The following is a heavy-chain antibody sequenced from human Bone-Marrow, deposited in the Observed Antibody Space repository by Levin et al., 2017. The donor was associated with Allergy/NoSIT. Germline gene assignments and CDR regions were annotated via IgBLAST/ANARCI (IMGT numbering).Heavy chain of an antibody. CDR1: GFTFSNYN. V-gene: IGHV3-21*01. D-gene: IGHD2-21*01. CDR3: ARWGPSISNIAVVIATADAFDI. CDR2: ISSTSSYI. J-gene: IGHJ3*02. Sequence: PGGSLRLSCAASGFTFSNYNMHWVRQAPGKGLEWVSYISSTSSYIYYGDSVKGRFTVSRDNAKNSLYLQMNSLRAEDTAVYYCARWGPSISNIAVVIATADAFDIWGQGTMVTVSS.